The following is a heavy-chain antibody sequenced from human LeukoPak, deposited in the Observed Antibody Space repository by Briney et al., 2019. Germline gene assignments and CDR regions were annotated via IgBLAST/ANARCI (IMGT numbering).Heavy chain of an antibody. D-gene: IGHD2-15*01. V-gene: IGHV3-69-1*02. CDR2: ISSSSTI. CDR3: ASLSTIVVVVAAPPNYFDY. J-gene: IGHJ4*02. CDR1: GFTFSDYY. Sequence: MSGGSLRLSCAASGFTFSDYYMNWVRQAPGKGLEWVSSISSSSTIYYADSVKGRFTISRDNAKNSLYLQMNSLRAEDTAVYYCASLSTIVVVVAAPPNYFDYWGQGTLVTVSS.